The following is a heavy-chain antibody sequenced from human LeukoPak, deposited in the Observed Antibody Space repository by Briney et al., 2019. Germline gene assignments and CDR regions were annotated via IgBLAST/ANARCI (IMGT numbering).Heavy chain of an antibody. CDR1: GRNLGSYW. J-gene: IGHJ4*02. V-gene: IGHV3-74*01. D-gene: IGHD1-14*01. CDR2: LSGDGTIT. CDR3: ARDPLVEMATRDY. Sequence: GGSLRLSCVASGRNLGSYWMHWVRQAPGKGLVWVARLSGDGTITRYADSVKGRSTISRDNSKNTVYLQLNSLRVEDTAVYFCARDPLVEMATRDYWGLGTLVTVSS.